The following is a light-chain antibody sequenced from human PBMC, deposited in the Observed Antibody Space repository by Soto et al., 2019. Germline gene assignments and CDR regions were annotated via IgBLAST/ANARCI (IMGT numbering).Light chain of an antibody. Sequence: DIVMTQSPDSLAVSLGERATINCKSSQSLFYLSNNKNFLAWFQQRPGQPPKLLIHWASTRESGVPDRFSGSGSGTDFTLTITDLQAEDVAVYYCQQYYTSPYTFGQGTNLEI. J-gene: IGKJ2*01. CDR1: QSLFYLSNNKNF. CDR2: WAS. CDR3: QQYYTSPYT. V-gene: IGKV4-1*01.